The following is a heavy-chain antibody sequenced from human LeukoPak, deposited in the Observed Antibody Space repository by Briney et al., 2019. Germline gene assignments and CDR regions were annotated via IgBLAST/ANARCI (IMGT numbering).Heavy chain of an antibody. CDR3: AREPAPYYFDY. V-gene: IGHV3-74*01. CDR2: INSDGSST. CDR1: GFTFSSYW. Sequence: GGSLRLSCAASGFTFSSYWMHWVRQAPGKGLVWDSRINSDGSSTSYADSVKGRFTISRDNAKNTLYLQMNSLRAEDTAVYYCAREPAPYYFDYWGQGTLVTVSS. J-gene: IGHJ4*02.